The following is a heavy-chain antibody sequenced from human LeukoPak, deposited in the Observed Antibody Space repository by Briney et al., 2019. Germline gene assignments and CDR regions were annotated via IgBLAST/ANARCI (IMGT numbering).Heavy chain of an antibody. Sequence: PGGSLRLSCAASGFTFSSYAMHWVRQAPGKGLEWVAVISYDGSNKYYADSVKGRFTISRDNSKNTLYLQMNSLRAEDTAVYYCAISLTYYYDSSGRFDYWGQGTLVTVSS. D-gene: IGHD3-22*01. V-gene: IGHV3-30-3*01. CDR2: ISYDGSNK. CDR1: GFTFSSYA. CDR3: AISLTYYYDSSGRFDY. J-gene: IGHJ4*02.